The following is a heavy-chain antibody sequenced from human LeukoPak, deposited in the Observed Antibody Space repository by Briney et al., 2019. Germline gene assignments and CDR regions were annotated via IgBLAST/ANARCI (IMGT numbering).Heavy chain of an antibody. Sequence: GGSLRLSCAASGFTFSSYWMSWVRQAPGKGLEWVANIKQDGSEKYYADSVKGRFTISRDNAKNSLYLQMNSLRAEDTAVYYCARGRGGYSYGSSFDYWGQGTLVTVSS. V-gene: IGHV3-7*01. J-gene: IGHJ4*02. CDR1: GFTFSSYW. CDR3: ARGRGGYSYGSSFDY. CDR2: IKQDGSEK. D-gene: IGHD5-18*01.